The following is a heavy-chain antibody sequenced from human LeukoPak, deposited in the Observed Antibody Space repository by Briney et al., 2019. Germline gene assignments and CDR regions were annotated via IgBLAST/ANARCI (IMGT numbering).Heavy chain of an antibody. CDR2: IYYSGST. D-gene: IGHD3-22*01. CDR3: AREEYYYDSSGYYSGFDY. V-gene: IGHV4-61*08. CDR1: GGSISSGGYY. Sequence: PSETLSLTCTVSGGSISSGGYYWSWIRQHPGKGLEWIGYIYYSGSTNYNPSLKSRVTISVDTSKNQFSLKLSSVTAADTAVYYCAREEYYYDSSGYYSGFDYWGQGTLVTVSS. J-gene: IGHJ4*02.